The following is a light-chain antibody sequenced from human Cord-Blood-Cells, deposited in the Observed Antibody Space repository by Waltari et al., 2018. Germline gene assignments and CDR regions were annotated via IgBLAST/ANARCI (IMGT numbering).Light chain of an antibody. Sequence: DIQMTQSPSSLSASVGDRVNITCRARQSISSYLNWYQQKPGKAPKLLIYAASSLQSGVPSRCSGSGSGTDFTLTISSLQPEDFATYYCQQSYSTMYTFGQGTKLEIK. CDR1: QSISSY. CDR2: AAS. V-gene: IGKV1-39*01. CDR3: QQSYSTMYT. J-gene: IGKJ2*01.